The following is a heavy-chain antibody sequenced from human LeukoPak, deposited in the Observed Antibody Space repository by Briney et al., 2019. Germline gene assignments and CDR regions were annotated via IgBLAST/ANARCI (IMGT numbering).Heavy chain of an antibody. J-gene: IGHJ5*02. CDR2: ISSSGSTI. V-gene: IGHV3-48*03. CDR1: GFTFSSYE. CDR3: ARGGYCSGGSCRWFDP. Sequence: GGSLRLSCAASGFTFSSYEMNWVRQAPGKGLEWVSYISSSGSTIYYADSVKARFTISRDNAKNSLYLQMNSLRAEDTAVYYCARGGYCSGGSCRWFDPWGQGTLVTVSS. D-gene: IGHD2-15*01.